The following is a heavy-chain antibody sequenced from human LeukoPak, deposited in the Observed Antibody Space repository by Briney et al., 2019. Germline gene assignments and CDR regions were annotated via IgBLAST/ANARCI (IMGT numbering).Heavy chain of an antibody. D-gene: IGHD6-13*01. Sequence: PSETLSLTCAVYGGSFSGYYWSWIRQPPGKGLEWIGEINHSGSTNYNPSLKSRVTISVDTSKNQFSLKLSSVTAADTAVYYCAGGPIAAAGRGGEVDYWGQGTLVTVSS. CDR2: INHSGST. CDR1: GGSFSGYY. V-gene: IGHV4-34*01. J-gene: IGHJ4*02. CDR3: AGGPIAAAGRGGEVDY.